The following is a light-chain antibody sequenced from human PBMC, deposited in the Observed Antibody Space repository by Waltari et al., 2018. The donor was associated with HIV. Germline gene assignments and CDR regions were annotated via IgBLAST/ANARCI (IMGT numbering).Light chain of an antibody. V-gene: IGLV2-14*03. CDR1: SSDVGGYNF. CDR3: ESYTSTSVWV. CDR2: DVT. Sequence: QSALTQPASVSGSPGQSITISCTGSSSDVGGYNFVSWYQQHPGNAPRVLIYDVTTRPAGVSDRFSGSRSGDPASLTISGLQPDDEADYYCESYTSTSVWVFGGGTRLTVL. J-gene: IGLJ3*02.